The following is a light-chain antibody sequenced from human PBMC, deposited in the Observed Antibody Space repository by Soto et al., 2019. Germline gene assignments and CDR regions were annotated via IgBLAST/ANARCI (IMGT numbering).Light chain of an antibody. CDR3: QQYVNSPYT. Sequence: EVVMTQSPATLSVSPGERATLSCRASQTISTNLAWYQQKPGQAPRLLIYGASTRATDIPARFSGSGSGTEFTLTISSLQSEDVAVYYCQQYVNSPYTFGQGTKLEIK. CDR1: QTISTN. CDR2: GAS. J-gene: IGKJ2*01. V-gene: IGKV3-15*01.